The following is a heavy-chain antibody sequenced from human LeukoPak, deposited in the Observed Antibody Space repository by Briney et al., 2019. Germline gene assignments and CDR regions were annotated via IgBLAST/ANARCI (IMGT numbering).Heavy chain of an antibody. CDR3: ARDADSSGYLYYFDY. Sequence: SVKISCKASGGTFSSYTISWVRQAPGQGLEWMGRIIPILGIANYAQKFQGRVTITADKSTSTAYMELSSLRSEDTAVYYCARDADSSGYLYYFDYWGQGTLVTVSS. CDR1: GGTFSSYT. CDR2: IIPILGIA. D-gene: IGHD3-22*01. J-gene: IGHJ4*02. V-gene: IGHV1-69*04.